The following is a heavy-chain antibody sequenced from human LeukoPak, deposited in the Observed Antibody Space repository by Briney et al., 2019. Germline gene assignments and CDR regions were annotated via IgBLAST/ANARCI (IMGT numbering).Heavy chain of an antibody. Sequence: SETLSLTCAVSDGSISSGGYSWSWIRQPPGKGLEWIGYIYHSGSTYYNPSLKSRVTISVDRSKNQFSLKLSSVTAADTAVYYCARGGYGDYGSLVAFDIWGQGTMVTVSS. CDR1: DGSISSGGYS. CDR3: ARGGYGDYGSLVAFDI. D-gene: IGHD4-17*01. J-gene: IGHJ3*02. V-gene: IGHV4-30-2*01. CDR2: IYHSGST.